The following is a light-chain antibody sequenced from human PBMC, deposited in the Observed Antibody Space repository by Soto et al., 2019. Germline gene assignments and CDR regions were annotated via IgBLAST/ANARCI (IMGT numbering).Light chain of an antibody. V-gene: IGKV3-15*01. CDR1: HSVNSH. J-gene: IGKJ5*01. CDR3: QQSKNWPL. CDR2: GAS. Sequence: VKGQSADIGGGCPGERGTVSCRPSHSVNSHVAGYQQKPGQAPRLLLYGASTRATGIPVRFSGSGFGTEFTLTISSLQSEDFPVYYCQQSKNWPLFGQGTRLAIK.